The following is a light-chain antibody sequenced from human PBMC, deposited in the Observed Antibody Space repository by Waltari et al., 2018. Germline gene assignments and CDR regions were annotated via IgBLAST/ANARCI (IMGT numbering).Light chain of an antibody. V-gene: IGLV2-11*01. CDR3: CAYAGSYILL. Sequence: QSALTQPRSVSGSPGQSVTISCTGTRSDIGGHNDVSWYQQHPGKAPKVMLYDVSKRPSGVPDRFSGSKSDSTASLTISGLQADDEADYYCCAYAGSYILLFGGGTKLTVL. J-gene: IGLJ3*02. CDR2: DVS. CDR1: RSDIGGHND.